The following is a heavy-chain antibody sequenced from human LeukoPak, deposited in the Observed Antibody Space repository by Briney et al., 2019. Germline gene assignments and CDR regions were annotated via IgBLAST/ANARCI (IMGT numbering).Heavy chain of an antibody. V-gene: IGHV1-18*01. CDR3: ARDQGYYDTIGFVY. Sequence: PEASVKVSCKASGYTFTSYGITWVRQAPGQGLEWLGWITAYDHNTNYAQKLQGRVTMTTDTSTSTAYMELRSLRSDDTAVYYCARDQGYYDTIGFVYWGQGTLVTVSS. CDR1: GYTFTSYG. D-gene: IGHD3-22*01. J-gene: IGHJ4*02. CDR2: ITAYDHNT.